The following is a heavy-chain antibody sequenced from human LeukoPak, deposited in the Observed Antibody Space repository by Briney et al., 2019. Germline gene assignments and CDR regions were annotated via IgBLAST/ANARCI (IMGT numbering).Heavy chain of an antibody. CDR1: GFTFSSYS. V-gene: IGHV3-21*01. CDR2: ISSSSSYI. D-gene: IGHD3-9*01. Sequence: GGSLRLSCAASGFTFSSYSMNWVRQAPGKGLEWVSSISSSSSYIYYADSVKGRFTISRDSAKNSLYLQMNSLRAEDTAVYYCARDAESGFDILTGYARDDAFDIWGQGTMVTVSS. J-gene: IGHJ3*02. CDR3: ARDAESGFDILTGYARDDAFDI.